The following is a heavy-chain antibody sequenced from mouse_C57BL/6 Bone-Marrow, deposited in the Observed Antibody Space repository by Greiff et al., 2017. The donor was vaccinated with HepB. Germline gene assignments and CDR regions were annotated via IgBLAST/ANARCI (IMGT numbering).Heavy chain of an antibody. D-gene: IGHD2-5*01. J-gene: IGHJ3*01. CDR1: GYTFTSYW. V-gene: IGHV1-72*01. Sequence: QVQLPQSGAALVKPGASVTLSCKASGYTFTSYWMHWVKQSPGRGLAWIGRIDPNSGGTKYNEKFKRKATLTVDKPSSTAYMQLSSLTSEDSAVYYCANSNFAYWGQGTLVTVSA. CDR2: IDPNSGGT. CDR3: ANSNFAY.